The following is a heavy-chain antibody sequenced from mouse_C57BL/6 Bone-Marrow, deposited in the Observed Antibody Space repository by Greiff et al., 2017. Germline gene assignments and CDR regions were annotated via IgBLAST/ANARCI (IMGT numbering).Heavy chain of an antibody. CDR2: IYPGSGST. D-gene: IGHD2-2*01. CDR1: GYTFTSYW. Sequence: QVQLQQPGAELVKPGASVKMSCKASGYTFTSYWITWVKQRPGQGLEWIGDIYPGSGSTNYNEKFKSKATLTVDTSSSTAYMQLSSLTSEDSAVYYCASSTMVTTTGYYCDYGGQGTTLTVSS. J-gene: IGHJ2*01. V-gene: IGHV1-55*01. CDR3: ASSTMVTTTGYYCDY.